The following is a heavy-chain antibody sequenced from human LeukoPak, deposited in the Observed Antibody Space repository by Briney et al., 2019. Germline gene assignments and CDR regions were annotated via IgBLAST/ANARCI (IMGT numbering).Heavy chain of an antibody. Sequence: QSGGSLRLSCAASGFTFSSYAMSWVRQAPGKGLEWVSAISGSGGSTYYADSVKGRFTISRDNSKNTLYLQMNSLRAEDTAVYYCAKYGILTGYVIDYWGQGTLVTVSS. CDR2: ISGSGGST. V-gene: IGHV3-23*01. CDR1: GFTFSSYA. D-gene: IGHD3-9*01. J-gene: IGHJ4*02. CDR3: AKYGILTGYVIDY.